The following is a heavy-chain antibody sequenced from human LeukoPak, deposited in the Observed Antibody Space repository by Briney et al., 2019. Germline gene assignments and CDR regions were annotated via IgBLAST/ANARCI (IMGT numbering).Heavy chain of an antibody. CDR2: MKEDGSDI. Sequence: GGSLRLSCVASGFSFSSYTMSWVRQAPGKGLEWVATMKEDGSDINYVDSVKGRFTICRDNAKNSLCLQMSSLRAEDTAVYYCARGGARYLDNWGQGTLVTVSS. CDR3: ARGGARYLDN. V-gene: IGHV3-7*01. D-gene: IGHD3-9*01. J-gene: IGHJ4*02. CDR1: GFSFSSYT.